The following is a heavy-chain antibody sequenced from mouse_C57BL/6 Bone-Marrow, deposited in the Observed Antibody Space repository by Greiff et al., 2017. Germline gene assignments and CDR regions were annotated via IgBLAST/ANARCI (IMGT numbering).Heavy chain of an antibody. Sequence: QVQLQQPGAELVKPGASVKLSCKASGYTFTSYWMQWVKQRPGQGLEWIGEIDPSDSYTNYNQKFKGKATLTVDTSSSTAYMQLSSLTSEDSAVYYCARRYYGSSLRDYWGQGTTLTVSS. CDR2: IDPSDSYT. CDR3: ARRYYGSSLRDY. J-gene: IGHJ2*01. D-gene: IGHD1-1*01. V-gene: IGHV1-50*01. CDR1: GYTFTSYW.